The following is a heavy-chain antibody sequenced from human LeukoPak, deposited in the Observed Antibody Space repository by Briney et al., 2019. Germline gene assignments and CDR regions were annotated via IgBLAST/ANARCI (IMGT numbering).Heavy chain of an antibody. CDR2: IYYSGST. Sequence: PSETLSLTCTVSGGSISSYYWSWIRQPPGKGLEWIGYIYYSGSTNYNPSLKSRVTISVDTSKNQFSLKLSSVTAADTAVYYCARVGSIAARRPLYGMDVWGQGTTVTVSS. D-gene: IGHD6-6*01. CDR1: GGSISSYY. V-gene: IGHV4-59*01. CDR3: ARVGSIAARRPLYGMDV. J-gene: IGHJ6*02.